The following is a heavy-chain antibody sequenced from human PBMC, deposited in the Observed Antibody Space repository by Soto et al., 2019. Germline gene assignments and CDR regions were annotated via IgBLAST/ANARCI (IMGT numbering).Heavy chain of an antibody. CDR3: ARAESEGVGATTGWYFDL. CDR2: ISYAGSNK. CDR1: GFTFSSYA. V-gene: IGHV3-30-3*01. D-gene: IGHD1-26*01. Sequence: QVQLVESGGGVVQPGSSLRRSCAASGFTFSSYAMHWVRQAPGKGLERVAVISYAGSNKYYADSVKARFPISRDNSKNTRYLHMNCRTEEDTAVYYCARAESEGVGATTGWYFDLWGRGALVAVSS. J-gene: IGHJ2*01.